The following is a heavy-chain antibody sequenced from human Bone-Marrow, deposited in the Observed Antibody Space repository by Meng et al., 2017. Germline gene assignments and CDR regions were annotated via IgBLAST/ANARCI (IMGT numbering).Heavy chain of an antibody. Sequence: ASVKVSCKASGYTFTGYYMHWVRQAPGQGLEWMGWISAYNGNTNYAQKLQGRVTMTTDTSTSTAYMELRSMRSDDTAVYYCARSNYDILTGYYIWWFDPWGQGTLVTVSS. CDR1: GYTFTGYY. CDR3: ARSNYDILTGYYIWWFDP. J-gene: IGHJ5*02. CDR2: ISAYNGNT. V-gene: IGHV1-18*04. D-gene: IGHD3-9*01.